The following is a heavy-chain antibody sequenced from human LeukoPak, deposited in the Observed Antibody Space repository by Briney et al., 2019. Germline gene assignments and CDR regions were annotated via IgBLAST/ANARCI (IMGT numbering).Heavy chain of an antibody. Sequence: SETLSLTCTVSGGSISSSSYYWGWIRQPPGKGLEWIGSIYYSGSTYYNPSLKSRVTISVDTSKNQFSLKLSSVTAADTAVYYCARGPTDGDVDYYYYYGMDVWGQGTTVTVSS. D-gene: IGHD5-24*01. CDR3: ARGPTDGDVDYYYYYGMDV. V-gene: IGHV4-39*07. CDR2: IYYSGST. CDR1: GGSISSSSYY. J-gene: IGHJ6*02.